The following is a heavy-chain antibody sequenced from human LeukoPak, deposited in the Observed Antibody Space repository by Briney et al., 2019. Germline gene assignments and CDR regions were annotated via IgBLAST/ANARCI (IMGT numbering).Heavy chain of an antibody. CDR1: GYTFTNYY. D-gene: IGHD1-14*01. V-gene: IGHV1-46*01. J-gene: IGHJ4*02. CDR2: INPSGGST. Sequence: ASVKVSCKASGYTFTNYYMHWVRQAPGQGLEWMGMINPSGGSTTYAQKFQGRVTMTRDTSTSTVYMELSSLRSEDTAVHYCARVPPSGKPFDYWGQGTLVTVSS. CDR3: ARVPPSGKPFDY.